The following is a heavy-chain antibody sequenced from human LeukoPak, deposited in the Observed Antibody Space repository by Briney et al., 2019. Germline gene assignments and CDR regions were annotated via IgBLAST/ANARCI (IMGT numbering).Heavy chain of an antibody. CDR2: INPNSGGT. V-gene: IGHV1-2*02. J-gene: IGHJ4*02. D-gene: IGHD6-13*01. CDR1: GYTFTSYA. Sequence: AASVKVSCKASGYTFTSYAISWVRQAPGQGLEWMGWINPNSGGTNYAQKFQGRVTMTRDTSISTAYMELSRLRSDDTAVYYCARDEAAAALSLDYWGQGTLVTVSS. CDR3: ARDEAAAALSLDY.